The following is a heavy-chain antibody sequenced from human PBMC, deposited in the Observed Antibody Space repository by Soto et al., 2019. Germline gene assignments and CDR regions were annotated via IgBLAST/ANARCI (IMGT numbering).Heavy chain of an antibody. CDR1: GGSISSYY. V-gene: IGHV4-59*01. CDR3: AADGYYYDSSGYRNLYFYY. CDR2: IYYSGST. J-gene: IGHJ4*02. Sequence: PSETLSLTWTVSGGSISSYYWSWIRQPPGKGLEWIGYIYYSGSTNYNPSLKSRVTISVDTSKNQFSLKLSSVTAADTAVYYCAADGYYYDSSGYRNLYFYYWGQGTLVTVSS. D-gene: IGHD3-22*01.